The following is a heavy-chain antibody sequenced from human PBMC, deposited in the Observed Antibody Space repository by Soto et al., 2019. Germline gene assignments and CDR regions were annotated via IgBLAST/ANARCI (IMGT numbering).Heavy chain of an antibody. V-gene: IGHV4-4*02. CDR3: ARSLIAVAGYNWFDP. Sequence: SETLSLTCAVSGGSISSSNWWSWVRQPPGKGLEWIGEIYHSGSTNYNPSLKSRVTISVDKSKNQFSLKLSSVTAADTAVYYCARSLIAVAGYNWFDPWGQGTLVTVSS. J-gene: IGHJ5*02. CDR2: IYHSGST. D-gene: IGHD6-19*01. CDR1: GGSISSSNW.